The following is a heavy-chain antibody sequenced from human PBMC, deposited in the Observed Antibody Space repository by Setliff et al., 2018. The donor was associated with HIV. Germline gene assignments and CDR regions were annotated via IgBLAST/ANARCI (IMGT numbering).Heavy chain of an antibody. Sequence: PGGSLRLSCAASGFSFSNDWMNWVRQAPGKGLEWVGYITYDGSHQFYPDSLKGRFTISRDNAKNSLYLQMNSLRDEDAAVYYCASSPSWGTYRYGLDYWGQGTLVTVSS. CDR3: ASSPSWGTYRYGLDY. CDR2: ITYDGSHQ. CDR1: GFSFSNDW. D-gene: IGHD3-16*02. J-gene: IGHJ4*02. V-gene: IGHV3-7*01.